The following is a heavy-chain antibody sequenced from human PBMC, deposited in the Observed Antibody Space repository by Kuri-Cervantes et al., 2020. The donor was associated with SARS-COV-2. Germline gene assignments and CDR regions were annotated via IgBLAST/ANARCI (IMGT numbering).Heavy chain of an antibody. CDR1: GGSISSYYW. D-gene: IGHD3-3*01. J-gene: IGHJ6*02. Sequence: ETLSLTCTVSGGSISSYYWSWIRQPPGKALEWLAHIFSNDEKSYSTSLKSRLTISKDTSKSQVVLTMTNMDPVDTATYYCARNQREITIFGVVNYGMDVWGQGTTVTVSS. CDR2: IFSNDEK. CDR3: ARNQREITIFGVVNYGMDV. V-gene: IGHV2-26*01.